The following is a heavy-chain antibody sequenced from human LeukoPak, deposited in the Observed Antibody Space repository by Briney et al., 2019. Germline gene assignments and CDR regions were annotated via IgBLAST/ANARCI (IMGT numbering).Heavy chain of an antibody. Sequence: SQTLSLTCTVSGGSISSGSYYWSWIRQPPGKGLEWIGYIYYSGSTNYNPSLKSRVTISVDTSKNQFSLKLSSVTAADTAVYYCAGNGGYVLAFDIWGQGTMVTVSS. V-gene: IGHV4-61*01. D-gene: IGHD5-12*01. J-gene: IGHJ3*02. CDR1: GGSISSGSYY. CDR2: IYYSGST. CDR3: AGNGGYVLAFDI.